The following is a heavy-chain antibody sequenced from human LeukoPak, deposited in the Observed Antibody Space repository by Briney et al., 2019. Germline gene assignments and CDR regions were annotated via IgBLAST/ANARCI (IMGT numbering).Heavy chain of an antibody. V-gene: IGHV1-69*05. Sequence: SVKLSCKASGGTFSSYAISWVRQAPGQGLEWMGGIIPIFGTANYTQKFQGRVTITTDESTSTAYMELGSLRSEDTAVYYCARWGYSSSWYDYYMDVWGKGTTVTVSS. D-gene: IGHD6-13*01. CDR3: ARWGYSSSWYDYYMDV. J-gene: IGHJ6*03. CDR2: IIPIFGTA. CDR1: GGTFSSYA.